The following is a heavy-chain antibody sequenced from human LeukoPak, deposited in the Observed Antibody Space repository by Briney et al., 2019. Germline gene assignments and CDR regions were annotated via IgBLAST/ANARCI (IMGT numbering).Heavy chain of an antibody. D-gene: IGHD3-22*01. CDR3: ARGKTDYYDSSGYWGRIYYFDY. CDR1: GGIFSSYA. J-gene: IGHJ4*02. V-gene: IGHV1-8*02. CDR2: MNPNSGNT. Sequence: ASVKVSCKASGGIFSSYAISWVRQAPGQGLEWMGWMNPNSGNTGYAQKFQGRVTMTRNTSISTAYMELSSLRSEDTAVYYCARGKTDYYDSSGYWGRIYYFDYWGQGTLVTVSS.